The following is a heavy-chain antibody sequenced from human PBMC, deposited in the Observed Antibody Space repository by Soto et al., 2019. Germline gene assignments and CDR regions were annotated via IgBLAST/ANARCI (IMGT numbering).Heavy chain of an antibody. D-gene: IGHD2-21*01. Sequence: QVQLQQWGAGLLKPSETLSLTCAVYGGSFSGYYWTWIRQPPGTGLEWIGEINHSGSTNYNPSLKSRVTISVDTSKNQFSLKLTSVTAADTAVYYCARDKIPGLFDYWGQGNLVTVSS. CDR1: GGSFSGYY. V-gene: IGHV4-34*01. CDR2: INHSGST. J-gene: IGHJ4*02. CDR3: ARDKIPGLFDY.